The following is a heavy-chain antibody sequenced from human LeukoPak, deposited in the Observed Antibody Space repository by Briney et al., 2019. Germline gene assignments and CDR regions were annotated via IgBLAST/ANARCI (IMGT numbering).Heavy chain of an antibody. D-gene: IGHD5-12*01. Sequence: GGSLRLSCAASGFTFSSYSMNWVRQAPGKGLEWVSSISSSSSYIYYADSVKGRFTISRDNAKNSLYLQMNSLRAEDTAVYYCARDSRSGYDWWGYYYYYYMDVWGKGTTVTISS. CDR2: ISSSSSYI. CDR3: ARDSRSGYDWWGYYYYYYMDV. V-gene: IGHV3-21*01. CDR1: GFTFSSYS. J-gene: IGHJ6*03.